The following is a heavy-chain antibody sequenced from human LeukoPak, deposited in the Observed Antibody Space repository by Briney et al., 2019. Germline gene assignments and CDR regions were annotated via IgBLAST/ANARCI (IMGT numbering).Heavy chain of an antibody. V-gene: IGHV4-31*03. CDR1: GGSISSGGYY. D-gene: IGHD3-22*01. CDR3: ARGDSSGYYFLFDY. CDR2: IYYSGST. Sequence: SETLSLTCTVSGGSISSGGYYWSWIRQHPGKGLEWVGYIYYSGSTYYNPSLKSRVTISVDTSKNQFSLKLSSVTAADTAVYYCARGDSSGYYFLFDYWGQGTLVTVSS. J-gene: IGHJ4*02.